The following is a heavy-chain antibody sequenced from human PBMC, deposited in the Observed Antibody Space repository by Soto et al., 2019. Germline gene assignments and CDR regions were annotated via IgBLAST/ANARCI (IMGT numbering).Heavy chain of an antibody. CDR2: IYPGDSDT. CDR3: ARHGSKRGGNTQGYYGMDV. Sequence: PGESLKISCKGSGYSFTSYWIGWVRQMPRKGLEWMGIIYPGDSDTRYSPSFQGQVTISADKSISTAYLQWSSLKASDTAMYYCARHGSKRGGNTQGYYGMDVWGQGNTVTVSS. V-gene: IGHV5-51*01. CDR1: GYSFTSYW. D-gene: IGHD2-15*01. J-gene: IGHJ6*02.